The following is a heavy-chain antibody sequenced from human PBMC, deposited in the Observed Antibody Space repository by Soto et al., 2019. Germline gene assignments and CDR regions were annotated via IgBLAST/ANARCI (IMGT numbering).Heavy chain of an antibody. V-gene: IGHV4-39*01. J-gene: IGHJ4*02. D-gene: IGHD5-12*01. CDR1: GGSISSSSYY. Sequence: SETLCLTCTVSGGSISSSSYYWGWIRQPPGKGLEWIGSIYYSGSTYYNPSLKSRVTISVDTSKNQFSLKLSSVTAADTAVYYCASRQVLRGYSGYDLGGLFDYWGQGTLVIVSS. CDR2: IYYSGST. CDR3: ASRQVLRGYSGYDLGGLFDY.